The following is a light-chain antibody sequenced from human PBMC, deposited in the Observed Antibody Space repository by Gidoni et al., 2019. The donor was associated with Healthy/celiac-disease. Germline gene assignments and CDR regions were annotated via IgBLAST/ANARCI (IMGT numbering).Light chain of an antibody. V-gene: IGKV1-39*01. Sequence: DIQMTQSPSSLSASVGDRVTITCRESQSISNYLNWYQQKPGKAPKLLIYASSSLQSGFPSRFSGSGSGTDFTLTISSLQPEDFATYYCQQSYSTPRAFGPGTKVDIK. CDR3: QQSYSTPRA. J-gene: IGKJ3*01. CDR1: QSISNY. CDR2: ASS.